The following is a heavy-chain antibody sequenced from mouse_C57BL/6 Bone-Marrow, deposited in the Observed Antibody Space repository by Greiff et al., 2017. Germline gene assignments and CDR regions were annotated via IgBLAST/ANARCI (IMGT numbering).Heavy chain of an antibody. Sequence: VQLQQPGAELVMPGASVKLSCKASGYTFTSYWMHWVKQRPGQGLEWIGEIDPSDSHTNYNQKFKGKSTLTVDKSSSTAYMQLSSLTSEDSAVYYCARGDYDAFAYWGQGTLVTVSA. J-gene: IGHJ3*01. V-gene: IGHV1-69*01. CDR3: ARGDYDAFAY. CDR2: IDPSDSHT. D-gene: IGHD2-4*01. CDR1: GYTFTSYW.